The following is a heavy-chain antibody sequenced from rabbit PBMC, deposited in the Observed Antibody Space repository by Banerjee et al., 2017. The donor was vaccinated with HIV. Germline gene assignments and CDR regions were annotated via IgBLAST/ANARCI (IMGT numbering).Heavy chain of an antibody. J-gene: IGHJ4*01. D-gene: IGHD1-1*01. CDR1: GFDVSSYY. CDR3: ARGLTAGDYIVYYFNL. V-gene: IGHV1S7*01. CDR2: IYTGQGNA. Sequence: QLKETGGGLVQPGGSLTLSCKASGFDVSSYYMSWVRQAPGKGLEWIAIIYTGQGNADYANWVNGRFTISSDNAQNTLYLQLNSLTAADTATYFCARGLTAGDYIVYYFNLWGPGTLVTVS.